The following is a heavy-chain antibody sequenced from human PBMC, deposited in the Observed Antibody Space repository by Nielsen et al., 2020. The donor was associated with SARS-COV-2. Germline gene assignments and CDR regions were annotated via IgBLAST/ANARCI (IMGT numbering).Heavy chain of an antibody. CDR1: GFTFSSYG. D-gene: IGHD3-16*01. J-gene: IGHJ6*02. CDR2: ISYDGSNK. Sequence: GGSLRLSCAASGFTFSSYGMHWVRQAPGKGLEWVAVISYDGSNKYYADSVKGRFTISRDNSKNTLYLQMNSLRAEDTAVYYCAKGSGGPISMDVWGQGTTVTVSS. CDR3: AKGSGGPISMDV. V-gene: IGHV3-30*18.